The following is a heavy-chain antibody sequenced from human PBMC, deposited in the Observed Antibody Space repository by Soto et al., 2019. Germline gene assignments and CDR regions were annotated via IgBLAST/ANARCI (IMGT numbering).Heavy chain of an antibody. CDR1: GFTFSSYG. J-gene: IGHJ6*02. CDR2: ISYDGSNK. D-gene: IGHD4-17*01. Sequence: GGSLRLSCAASGFTFSSYGMHWVRQAPGKGLEWVAVISYDGSNKYYADSVKGRFTISRDNSKNTLYLQMNSLRAEDTAVYYCAKDSRLGYGGNSFLSPYYYYYGMDVWGQGTTVTVSS. V-gene: IGHV3-30*18. CDR3: AKDSRLGYGGNSFLSPYYYYYGMDV.